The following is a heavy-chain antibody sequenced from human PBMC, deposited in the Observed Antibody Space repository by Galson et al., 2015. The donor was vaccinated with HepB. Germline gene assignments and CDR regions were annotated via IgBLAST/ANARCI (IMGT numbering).Heavy chain of an antibody. V-gene: IGHV2-5*02. Sequence: PALVKPTQTLTLTCTFSGFSVSTGGVGVGWIRQPPGKALEWLALIYWDDDKSYSPSLKSRLTVTKDTSKDQVVLTMTNMDHVDTATYYCAHRVGNGPYDYWGQGTLVTVSS. CDR1: GFSVSTGGVG. CDR3: AHRVGNGPYDY. D-gene: IGHD2-8*01. J-gene: IGHJ4*02. CDR2: IYWDDDK.